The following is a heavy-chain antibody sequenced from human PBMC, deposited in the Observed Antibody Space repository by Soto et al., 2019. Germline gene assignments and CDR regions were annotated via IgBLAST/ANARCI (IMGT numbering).Heavy chain of an antibody. V-gene: IGHV3-73*02. Sequence: EVQLVESGGGLVQPGGSLKLSCAASGFTFSGSAMHWVRQASGKGLEWVGRIRRKANSYATSYAVSLKGRFTITRDDSRNTAYLQMNSLKTEDTAVYYCARGVYDFWSGDPKGLDYWGQGTVVTVSS. CDR3: ARGVYDFWSGDPKGLDY. CDR1: GFTFSGSA. D-gene: IGHD3-3*01. CDR2: IRRKANSYAT. J-gene: IGHJ4*02.